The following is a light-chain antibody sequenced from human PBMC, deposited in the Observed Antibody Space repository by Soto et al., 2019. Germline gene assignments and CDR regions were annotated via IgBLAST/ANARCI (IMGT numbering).Light chain of an antibody. V-gene: IGKV1-12*01. J-gene: IGKJ5*01. CDR2: EAT. CDR3: QQANSFPIT. Sequence: DIQMTQSPSSLSASVGDRVTITCRASQGLKFLAWYQQKPGKAPRLLIYEATNLQSGVPPRFSGSGSGTDFTLTISSLQPEDFATYFCQQANSFPITFGQGTRREIK. CDR1: QGLKF.